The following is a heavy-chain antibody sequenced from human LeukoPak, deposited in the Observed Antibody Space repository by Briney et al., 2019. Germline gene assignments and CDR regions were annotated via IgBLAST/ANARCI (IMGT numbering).Heavy chain of an antibody. J-gene: IGHJ3*02. CDR1: GYTFTGYY. V-gene: IGHV1-2*02. D-gene: IGHD1-14*01. Sequence: ASVNVSCTASGYTFTGYYMHWVRQAPGQGLEWMGWINPNSGGTNYAQKFQGRVTMTRDTSISTAYMELSRLRSDDTAVYSCARGNHGAFDIWGQGTMVTVAS. CDR3: ARGNHGAFDI. CDR2: INPNSGGT.